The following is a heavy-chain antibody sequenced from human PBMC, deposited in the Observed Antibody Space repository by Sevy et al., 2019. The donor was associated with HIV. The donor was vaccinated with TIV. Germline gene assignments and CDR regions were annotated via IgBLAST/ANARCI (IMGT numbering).Heavy chain of an antibody. Sequence: ASVKVSCKASGYTFTGYYMHWVRQAPGQGLEWMGWINPNSGGTNYAQKFQGRVTMTRDTSISTAYMEQSRLRSDDTAVYYCARGGAGYSGSYYDAFDIWGQGTMVTVSS. D-gene: IGHD1-26*01. CDR2: INPNSGGT. J-gene: IGHJ3*02. V-gene: IGHV1-2*02. CDR3: ARGGAGYSGSYYDAFDI. CDR1: GYTFTGYY.